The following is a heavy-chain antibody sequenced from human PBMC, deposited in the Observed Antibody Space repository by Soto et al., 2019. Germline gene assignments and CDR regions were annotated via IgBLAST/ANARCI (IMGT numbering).Heavy chain of an antibody. CDR2: ISYDGSNK. CDR3: AKELPAVAGTGLDY. D-gene: IGHD6-19*01. J-gene: IGHJ4*02. CDR1: GFTFSSYG. Sequence: QVQLVESGGGVVQPGRSLRLSCAASGFTFSSYGMHWVRQAPGKGLEWVAVISYDGSNKYYADSVKGRFTISRDNSKNTLYLQMNSLRAEDTAVYYCAKELPAVAGTGLDYWGQGTLVTVSS. V-gene: IGHV3-30*18.